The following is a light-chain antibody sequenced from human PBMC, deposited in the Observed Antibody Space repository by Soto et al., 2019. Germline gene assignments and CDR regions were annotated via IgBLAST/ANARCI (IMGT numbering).Light chain of an antibody. J-gene: IGLJ1*01. V-gene: IGLV2-14*02. CDR2: EVN. CDR1: SSNVGSYKL. CDR3: CSFTSGNTAYV. Sequence: QSALTQPASVSGSPGQSITISCTGTSSNVGSYKLVSWYQQHPGKAPKLMIFEVNKRPSGVSNRFSGSKSGNTASLTISGLKVEDEADYYCCSFTSGNTAYVFGTGTKVTVL.